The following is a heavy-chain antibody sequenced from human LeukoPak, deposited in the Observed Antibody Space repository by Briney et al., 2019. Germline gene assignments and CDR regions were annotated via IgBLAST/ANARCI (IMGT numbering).Heavy chain of an antibody. J-gene: IGHJ4*02. D-gene: IGHD3-10*01. V-gene: IGHV4-34*01. Sequence: SETLSLTCAVYGGSFSGYYWSWIRQPPGKGLEWIGEINHSGSTNYNPSLKSRVTISVDTSKNQFSLKLTSVTAADTAVYYCARESRIWFGELLGKFDYWGQGTLVTVSS. CDR1: GGSFSGYY. CDR3: ARESRIWFGELLGKFDY. CDR2: INHSGST.